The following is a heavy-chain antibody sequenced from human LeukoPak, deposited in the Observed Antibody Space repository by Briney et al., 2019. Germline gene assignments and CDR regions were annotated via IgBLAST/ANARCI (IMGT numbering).Heavy chain of an antibody. D-gene: IGHD3-22*01. CDR2: FIPVFGTT. V-gene: IGHV1-69*06. J-gene: IGHJ4*02. Sequence: SVKVSCKASGGTFSSYAVSWVRLTPGQGLKWLGGFIPVFGTTTCAQKFQAKVTMTADKSTNTAYLEISSLTSDDTAVYYCARCSPGDSSNFYAVLQYWGQGTQVTVST. CDR3: ARCSPGDSSNFYAVLQY. CDR1: GGTFSSYA.